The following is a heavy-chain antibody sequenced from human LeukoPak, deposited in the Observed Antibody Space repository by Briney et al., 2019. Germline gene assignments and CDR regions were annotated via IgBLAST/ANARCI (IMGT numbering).Heavy chain of an antibody. J-gene: IGHJ6*02. D-gene: IGHD3-3*01. Sequence: PSETLSLTCAVYGGSFSGYYWSWIRQPPGKGLEWIGEINHSGSTNHNPSLKSRVTISVDTSKNQFSLKLSSVTAADTAVYYCARGRITIFGVVIMSYYGMDVWGQGTTVTVSS. V-gene: IGHV4-34*01. CDR3: ARGRITIFGVVIMSYYGMDV. CDR2: INHSGST. CDR1: GGSFSGYY.